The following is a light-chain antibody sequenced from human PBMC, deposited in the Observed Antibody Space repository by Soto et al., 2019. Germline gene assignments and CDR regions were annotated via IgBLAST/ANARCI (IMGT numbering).Light chain of an antibody. CDR2: EVT. V-gene: IGLV2-8*01. CDR3: SSYAGSNNFVL. Sequence: QSVLTQPPSASGSPGQSVTISCTGTSSDVGGYNFVSWYQLHPDKAPKLMIYEVTKRPSGVPDRFSGSKSGNTASLTVSGLQAEDEADYYCSSYAGSNNFVLFGGGTKLTVL. CDR1: SSDVGGYNF. J-gene: IGLJ2*01.